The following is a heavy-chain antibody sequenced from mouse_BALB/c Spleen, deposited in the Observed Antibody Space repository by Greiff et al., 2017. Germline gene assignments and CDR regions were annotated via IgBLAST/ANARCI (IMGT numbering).Heavy chain of an antibody. D-gene: IGHD2-4*01. J-gene: IGHJ4*01. CDR2: ISYSGST. V-gene: IGHV3-8*02. Sequence: EVQVVESGPSLVKPSQTLSLTCSVTGDSITSGYWNWIRKFPGNKLEYMGYISYSGSTYYNPSLKSRISITRDTSKNQYYLQLNSVTTEDTATYYCARFALDYDYAMDYWGQGTSVTVSS. CDR1: GDSITSGY. CDR3: ARFALDYDYAMDY.